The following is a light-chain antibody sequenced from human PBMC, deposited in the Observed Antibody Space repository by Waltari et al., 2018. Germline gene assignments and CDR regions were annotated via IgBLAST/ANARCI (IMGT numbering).Light chain of an antibody. CDR3: QNHERLPAT. CDR2: QAS. J-gene: IGKJ1*01. CDR1: QSVGRF. V-gene: IGKV3-20*01. Sequence: ELVLTQSPGTLSLSPGKRATLACRASQSVGRFLAWYQQKPGQAPRLLIYQASNRATGIPDRFSGSGSGTDFSLTISRLEPEDFAVYYCQNHERLPATFGQGTKVEI.